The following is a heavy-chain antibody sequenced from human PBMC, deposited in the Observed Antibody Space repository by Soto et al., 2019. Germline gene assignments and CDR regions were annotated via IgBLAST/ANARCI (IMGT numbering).Heavy chain of an antibody. CDR2: IRRKAYGGTT. CDR1: GFTVSSNY. Sequence: PGGSLRLSCAASGFTVSSNYMSWVRQAPGKGLEWVGSIRRKAYGGTTEYVASVEGRFLISRDDSKSIAYLQMSSLKTEDTAVYYCTREWDQAYVFDIWGQGTVVTVSS. J-gene: IGHJ3*02. D-gene: IGHD1-26*01. V-gene: IGHV3-49*04. CDR3: TREWDQAYVFDI.